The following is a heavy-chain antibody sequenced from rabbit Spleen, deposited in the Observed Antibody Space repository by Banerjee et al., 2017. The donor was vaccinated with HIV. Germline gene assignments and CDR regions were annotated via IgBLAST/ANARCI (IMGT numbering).Heavy chain of an antibody. D-gene: IGHD1-1*01. Sequence: QEQLVESGGGLVKPGTSLTLTCKASGFDFSTYDYMCWVRQAPGKGLEWIACIYGGGSGSTYYATWAKGRFTISKTSSTTVTLQMTSLTAADTATYFCARDTSTSFSSYGMDLWGQGTLVTVS. V-gene: IGHV1S45*01. J-gene: IGHJ6*01. CDR1: GFDFSTYDY. CDR2: IYGGGSGST. CDR3: ARDTSTSFSSYGMDL.